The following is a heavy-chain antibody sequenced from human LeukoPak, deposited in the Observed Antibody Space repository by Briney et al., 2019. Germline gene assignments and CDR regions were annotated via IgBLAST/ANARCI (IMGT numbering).Heavy chain of an antibody. CDR3: ARYSRPAATLDY. D-gene: IGHD2-2*01. V-gene: IGHV4-34*01. J-gene: IGHJ4*02. CDR1: GGSFSGYY. CDR2: INHSGST. Sequence: PSETLSLTCADYGGSFSGYYWSWIRQPPGKGLEWIGEINHSGSTNYNPSLKSRVTISVDTSKNQFSLKLSSVTAADTAVYYCARYSRPAATLDYWGQGTLVTVSS.